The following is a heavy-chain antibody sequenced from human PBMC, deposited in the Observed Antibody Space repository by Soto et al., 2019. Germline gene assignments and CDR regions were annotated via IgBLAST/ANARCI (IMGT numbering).Heavy chain of an antibody. D-gene: IGHD2-21*02. CDR2: ISAYNGNT. Sequence: QVQLVQSGAEVKKPGASVKVSCKASGYTFTSYGISWVRQAPGQGLEWMGWISAYNGNTNYAQKLQGRVTMTTDTSPSTGYMELRSLRSDDTAVYYCARIGPVWCGDCRELFDPWGQGTLVTVSS. CDR3: ARIGPVWCGDCRELFDP. J-gene: IGHJ5*02. CDR1: GYTFTSYG. V-gene: IGHV1-18*01.